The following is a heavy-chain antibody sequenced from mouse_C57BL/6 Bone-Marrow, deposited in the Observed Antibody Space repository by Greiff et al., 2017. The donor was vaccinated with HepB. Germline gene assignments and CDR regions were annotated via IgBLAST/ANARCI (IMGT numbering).Heavy chain of an antibody. CDR2: IDPSDSYT. Sequence: QVHVKQPGAELVMPGASVKLSCKASGYTFTSYWMHWVKQRPGQGLEWIGEIDPSDSYTNYNQKFKGKSTLTVDKSSSTAYMQLSSLTSEDSAVYYCARYKGLLPDYWGQGTTLTVSS. CDR3: ARYKGLLPDY. V-gene: IGHV1-69*01. D-gene: IGHD1-3*01. J-gene: IGHJ2*01. CDR1: GYTFTSYW.